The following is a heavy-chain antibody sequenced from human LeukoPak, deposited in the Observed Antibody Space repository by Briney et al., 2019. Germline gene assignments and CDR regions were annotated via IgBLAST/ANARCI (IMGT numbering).Heavy chain of an antibody. CDR2: IIPIFGTA. D-gene: IGHD5-12*01. J-gene: IGHJ5*02. Sequence: SVKVSCKASGGTFSSYAISWVRQAPGQGLEWMGGIIPIFGTANYAQKFQGRVTITADESTSTAYMELSSLRSEDTAVYYCARDRDDYQGTNWFDPWGQGTLVTVSS. V-gene: IGHV1-69*01. CDR1: GGTFSSYA. CDR3: ARDRDDYQGTNWFDP.